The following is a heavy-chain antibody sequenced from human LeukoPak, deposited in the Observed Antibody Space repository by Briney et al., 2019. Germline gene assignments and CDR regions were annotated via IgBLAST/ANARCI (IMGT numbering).Heavy chain of an antibody. CDR3: ARDRGFIVGAYFDY. V-gene: IGHV3-66*01. Sequence: GGSLRLSCAVSGFSVTNDFMTWVRQAPGKGLNWVSVIYSSGYTVYAGSVKGRFTISRDNSKNTLYLQMGSLRAEDMAVYYCARDRGFIVGAYFDYWGQGTLVIVSS. D-gene: IGHD1-26*01. CDR1: GFSVTNDF. CDR2: IYSSGYT. J-gene: IGHJ4*02.